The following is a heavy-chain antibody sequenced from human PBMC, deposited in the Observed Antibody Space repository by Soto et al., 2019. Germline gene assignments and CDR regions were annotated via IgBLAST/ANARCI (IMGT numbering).Heavy chain of an antibody. CDR3: AKGRTVSSIGPLLV. CDR1: GYNFFDYG. D-gene: IGHD1-1*01. V-gene: IGHV1-18*01. CDR2: VSPKRGNT. Sequence: QIQLVQSGAEVKKPGASVKVSCKASGYNFFDYGVSWVRQAPGQGLEWMGWVSPKRGNTDYARKVQSRVTMTTDTSTRTAYMELRALRSYDTAVYYCAKGRTVSSIGPLLVWGQGTLVSVSS. J-gene: IGHJ1*01.